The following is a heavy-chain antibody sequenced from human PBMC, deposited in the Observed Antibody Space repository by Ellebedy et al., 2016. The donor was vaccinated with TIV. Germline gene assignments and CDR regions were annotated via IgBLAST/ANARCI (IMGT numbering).Heavy chain of an antibody. CDR2: MNPSGRST. CDR3: ARDRDAAMASFYYYGMDV. D-gene: IGHD2-2*01. Sequence: AASVKVSCKASGYTFINYGFSWVRQAPGQGLEWMGLMNPSGRSTTYAQRFQDRVTMTRDTHTNTVYMELSSLRSEDTAVYYCARDRDAAMASFYYYGMDVWGQGTTVTVS. V-gene: IGHV1-46*01. J-gene: IGHJ6*02. CDR1: GYTFINYG.